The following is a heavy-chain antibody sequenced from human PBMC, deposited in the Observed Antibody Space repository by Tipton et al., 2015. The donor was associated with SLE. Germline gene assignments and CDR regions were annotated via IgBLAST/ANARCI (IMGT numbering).Heavy chain of an antibody. D-gene: IGHD5-24*01. V-gene: IGHV4-34*01. CDR3: ARTNLQGSLVDWYFDL. J-gene: IGHJ2*01. Sequence: TLSLTCTVSGGSSSGYFWSWIRQPPGKGLEWIGEVHSSGTTHSNPSLNGRLTMSVDTSKNQFSLKLTSVTAADTAVYYCARTNLQGSLVDWYFDLWGRGTLVTVSS. CDR2: VHSSGTT. CDR1: GGSSSGYF.